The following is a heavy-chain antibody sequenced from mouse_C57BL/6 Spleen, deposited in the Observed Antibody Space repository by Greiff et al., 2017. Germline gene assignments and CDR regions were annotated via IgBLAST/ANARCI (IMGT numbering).Heavy chain of an antibody. J-gene: IGHJ1*03. Sequence: VQLQQSGAELVKPGASVKLSCTASGFNIKDYYMHWVKQRTEQGLEWIGRIDPEDGETKYAPKFQGKATITADTSSNTAYLQRSSLSSEDAAVYYCADGEVSYWDFEVWGTGTTVTVSS. V-gene: IGHV14-2*01. CDR3: ADGEVSYWDFEV. CDR1: GFNIKDYY. D-gene: IGHD6-2*01. CDR2: IDPEDGET.